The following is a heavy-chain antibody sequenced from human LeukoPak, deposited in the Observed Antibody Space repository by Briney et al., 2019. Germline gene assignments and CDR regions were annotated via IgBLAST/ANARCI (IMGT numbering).Heavy chain of an antibody. CDR1: GGSISSHY. V-gene: IGHV4-4*07. D-gene: IGHD3-3*01. CDR2: IYSSGST. J-gene: IGHJ4*02. Sequence: SETLSLTCTVSGGSISSHYWSWIRQPAGKGLEWIGRIYSSGSTNYSPSLNSRVTMSIDSSKNQFSLKLRSVTAADTAIYYCARGRREWSSDFWGQGTLVTVSS. CDR3: ARGRREWSSDF.